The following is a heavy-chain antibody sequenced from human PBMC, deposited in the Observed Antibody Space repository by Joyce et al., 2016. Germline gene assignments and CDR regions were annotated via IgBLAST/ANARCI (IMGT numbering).Heavy chain of an antibody. D-gene: IGHD3-3*01. CDR2: ISTHNGNT. CDR3: ARDVLRILVYYYGMDV. CDR1: GYTFTSYG. Sequence: QVQLVQSGAEVKKPGASVKVSCKASGYTFTSYGVSWVRQATGKGLEWMRWISTHNGNTNYAQKFQGRVSMTTDTSTSTAYMELRSLRSDDTSVYYCARDVLRILVYYYGMDVWGQGTTVTVSS. V-gene: IGHV1-18*01. J-gene: IGHJ6*02.